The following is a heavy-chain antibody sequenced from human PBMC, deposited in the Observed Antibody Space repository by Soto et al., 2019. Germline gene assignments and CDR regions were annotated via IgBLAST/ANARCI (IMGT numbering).Heavy chain of an antibody. D-gene: IGHD1-1*01. CDR2: IYSGGST. V-gene: IGHV3-53*01. J-gene: IGHJ4*02. Sequence: EVQLVESGGGLIQPGGSLRLSCATSGFTVSSNYMRWVRQTPGKGLEWVSIIYSGGSTYYAGSVEGRFTISRDNSKNTVYLQMNSLRAEDTAVYYCARAHNWNDAYFDYWGRGTLVTVSS. CDR1: GFTVSSNY. CDR3: ARAHNWNDAYFDY.